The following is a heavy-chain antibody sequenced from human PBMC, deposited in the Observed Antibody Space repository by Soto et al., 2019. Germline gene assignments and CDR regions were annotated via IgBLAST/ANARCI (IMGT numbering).Heavy chain of an antibody. J-gene: IGHJ4*02. Sequence: EVHLVESGGGLVKPGGSLRLSCAASGFTFSNAWMSWVRQAPGKGLEWLGRIKSRTDGGTADYAAPVKGRFTISRDDSNNTLSLPVNSLNTEDTAMYYCTTTLKWEAQQFDFWGQGTLVTVSS. V-gene: IGHV3-15*01. CDR1: GFTFSNAW. D-gene: IGHD1-26*01. CDR2: IKSRTDGGTA. CDR3: TTTLKWEAQQFDF.